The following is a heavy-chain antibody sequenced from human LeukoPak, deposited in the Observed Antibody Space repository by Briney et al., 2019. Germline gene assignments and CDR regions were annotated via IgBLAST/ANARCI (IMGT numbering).Heavy chain of an antibody. J-gene: IGHJ5*02. V-gene: IGHV3-23*01. CDR3: AKGAARYYYDSSGYYADWFDP. Sequence: GGSLRLSCAASGFTFSSYGMHWVRQAPGKGLEWVSAISGSGGSTYYADSVKGRFTISRDNSKNTLYLQMNSLGAEDTAVYYCAKGAARYYYDSSGYYADWFDPWGQGTLVTVSS. CDR2: ISGSGGST. D-gene: IGHD3-22*01. CDR1: GFTFSSYG.